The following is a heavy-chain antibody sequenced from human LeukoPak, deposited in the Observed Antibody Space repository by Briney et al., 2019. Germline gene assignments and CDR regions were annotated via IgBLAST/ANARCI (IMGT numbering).Heavy chain of an antibody. J-gene: IGHJ6*03. V-gene: IGHV4-34*01. CDR2: INHSGST. CDR1: GGSFSGYY. Sequence: SETLSLTCAVYGGSFSGYYWSWIRQPPGKGLEWIGEINHSGSTNYNPSLKSRVTISVDTSKNQFSLKLSSVTAADTAVYYCARVTPLFYYYYYYMDVWGKGTTVTVSS. CDR3: ARVTPLFYYYYYYMDV.